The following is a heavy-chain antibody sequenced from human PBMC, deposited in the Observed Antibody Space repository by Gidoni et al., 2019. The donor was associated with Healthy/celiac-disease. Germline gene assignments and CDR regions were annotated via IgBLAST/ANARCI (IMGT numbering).Heavy chain of an antibody. CDR2: INPSGGST. D-gene: IGHD6-19*01. J-gene: IGHJ4*02. CDR3: ARGGRRDSSGWSPLDY. V-gene: IGHV1-46*01. Sequence: QVQLVQSGAEVKKPGASVKVSCKASGYTFTSYYMHWVRQAPGQGLEWMGIINPSGGSTSYAQKFQGRVTMTRDTSTSTVYMELSSLRSEDTAVYYCARGGRRDSSGWSPLDYWGQGTLVTVSS. CDR1: GYTFTSYY.